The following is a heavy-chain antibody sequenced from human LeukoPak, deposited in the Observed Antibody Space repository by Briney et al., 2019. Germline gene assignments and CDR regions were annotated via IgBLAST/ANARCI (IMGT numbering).Heavy chain of an antibody. CDR3: ARDLGIVVVPAATCDY. J-gene: IGHJ4*02. D-gene: IGHD2-2*01. Sequence: GGSLRLSCAASGFTFSSYWMSWVRQAPGKGLEWVANIKQDGSEKYYVDSVKGRFTISRDNSKNTLYLQMNSLRAEDTAVYYCARDLGIVVVPAATCDYWGQGTLVTVSS. V-gene: IGHV3-7*01. CDR2: IKQDGSEK. CDR1: GFTFSSYW.